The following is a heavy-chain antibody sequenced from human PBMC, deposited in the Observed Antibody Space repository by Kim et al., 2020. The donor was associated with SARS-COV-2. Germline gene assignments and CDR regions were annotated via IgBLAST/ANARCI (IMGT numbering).Heavy chain of an antibody. Sequence: GGSLRLSCAASGFTFSSYGMHWVRQAPGKGLEWVAVIWYDGSNKYYADSVKGRFTISRDNSKNTLYLQMNSLRAEDTAVYYCAKDSVAAAVGTVVSWGQGTLVTVSS. J-gene: IGHJ4*02. CDR3: AKDSVAAAVGTVVS. D-gene: IGHD6-13*01. CDR1: GFTFSSYG. V-gene: IGHV3-33*06. CDR2: IWYDGSNK.